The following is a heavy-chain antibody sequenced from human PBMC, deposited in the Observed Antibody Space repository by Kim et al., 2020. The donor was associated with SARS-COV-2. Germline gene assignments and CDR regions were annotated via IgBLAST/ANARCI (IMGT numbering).Heavy chain of an antibody. J-gene: IGHJ4*02. D-gene: IGHD3-10*01. CDR1: GGSISSSSYY. CDR2: IYYSGST. Sequence: SETLSLTCTVSGGSISSSSYYWGWIRQPPGKGLEWIGSIYYSGSTYYNPSLKSRVTISVDTSKNQFSLKLSSVTAADTAVYYCAMVDTVPERGYYYGSGSSDYFDYWGQGTLVTVSS. CDR3: AMVDTVPERGYYYGSGSSDYFDY. V-gene: IGHV4-39*01.